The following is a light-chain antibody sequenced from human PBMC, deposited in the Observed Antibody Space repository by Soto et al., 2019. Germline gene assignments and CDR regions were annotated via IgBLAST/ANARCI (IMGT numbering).Light chain of an antibody. CDR3: GTWYSSLSGMV. CDR2: DNN. V-gene: IGLV1-51*01. CDR1: TSNIGNNY. Sequence: QSVLTQPPSVSAAPGQTVTISCSGSTSNIGNNYVAWYQQLPGTAPKLLIYDNNKRPSGSPDRFSGSKSGTSATLDITGLQTGDEDDFYCGTWYSSLSGMVFGGGTKLTVL. J-gene: IGLJ3*02.